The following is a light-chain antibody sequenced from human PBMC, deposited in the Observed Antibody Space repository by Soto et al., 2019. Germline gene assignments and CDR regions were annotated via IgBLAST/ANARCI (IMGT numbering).Light chain of an antibody. Sequence: IVMTQSPATLSVSPGERATLSCRASQSVSSNLAWYQQKPGQAPRLLIYGASTRATGIPARFSGSGSETDFTLTISSLEPEDFAVYYCQQRYSWPPITFGQGTRLEIK. CDR3: QQRYSWPPIT. CDR2: GAS. J-gene: IGKJ5*01. V-gene: IGKV3D-15*01. CDR1: QSVSSN.